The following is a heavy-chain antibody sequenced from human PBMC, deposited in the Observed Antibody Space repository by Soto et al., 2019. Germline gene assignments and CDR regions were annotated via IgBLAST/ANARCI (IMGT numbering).Heavy chain of an antibody. CDR2: INTNTGNP. J-gene: IGHJ6*02. D-gene: IGHD1-26*01. CDR1: GYTFTSYA. CDR3: AREGAKNSHRRLSYYYGMDV. Sequence: GASVKVSCKASGYTFTSYAMNWVRQAPGQGLEWMGWINTNTGNPTYAQGFTGRFVFSLDTSVSTAYLQICSLKAEDTAVYYCAREGAKNSHRRLSYYYGMDVWGQGTTVTVSS. V-gene: IGHV7-4-1*01.